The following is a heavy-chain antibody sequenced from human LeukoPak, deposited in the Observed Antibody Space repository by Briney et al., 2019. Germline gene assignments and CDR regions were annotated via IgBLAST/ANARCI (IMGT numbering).Heavy chain of an antibody. CDR3: TTDGGYCSGGSCYSGDY. CDR1: GFTFSSYS. J-gene: IGHJ4*02. D-gene: IGHD2-15*01. V-gene: IGHV3-21*03. Sequence: GGSLRLSCAASGFTFSSYSMNWVRQAPGKGLEWVSSISSSSSYIYYADSVKGRFTISRDNAKNSLYLQMNSLKTEDTAVYYCTTDGGYCSGGSCYSGDYWGQGTLVTVSS. CDR2: ISSSSSYI.